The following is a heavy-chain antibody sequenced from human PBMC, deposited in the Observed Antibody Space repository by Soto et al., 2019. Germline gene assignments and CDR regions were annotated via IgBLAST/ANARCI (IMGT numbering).Heavy chain of an antibody. D-gene: IGHD3-10*01. V-gene: IGHV3-23*01. CDR3: AKKGTMVRGVIMSSNWFDP. CDR2: LSGSGGTT. Sequence: PGGSLRLSCAASGFTFSTYAMNWVRQAPGKGLEWVSALSGSGGTTYYADSVRGRFTISRDNSKNTLFLQMSSLRAEDTALYYCAKKGTMVRGVIMSSNWFDPWGQGTLVTVSS. J-gene: IGHJ5*02. CDR1: GFTFSTYA.